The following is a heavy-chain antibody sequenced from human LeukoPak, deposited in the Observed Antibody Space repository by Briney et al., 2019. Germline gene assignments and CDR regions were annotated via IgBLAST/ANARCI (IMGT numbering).Heavy chain of an antibody. J-gene: IGHJ4*02. CDR3: ARDTSGSYYFDY. CDR1: GFTVSSNY. D-gene: IGHD1-26*01. Sequence: GGSLRLSCAASGFTVSSNYMSWARQAPGKGLEWVSVIYSGGSTYYADSVKGRFTISRDKSKNTLYLQMNSLRAEDTAVYYCARDTSGSYYFDYWGQGTLVTVSS. V-gene: IGHV3-66*02. CDR2: IYSGGST.